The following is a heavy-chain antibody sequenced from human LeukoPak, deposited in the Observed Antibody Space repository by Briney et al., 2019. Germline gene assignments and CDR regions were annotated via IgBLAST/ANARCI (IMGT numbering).Heavy chain of an antibody. V-gene: IGHV4-34*01. D-gene: IGHD3-10*01. J-gene: IGHJ4*02. CDR1: GGSFSGYY. CDR3: ARGTPPLLWFGESYYFDY. CDR2: INHSGRT. Sequence: SETLSPTCAVYGGSFSGYYWSWIRQPPGKGLEWIGEINHSGRTTYNPSLQSRVTIPVDTSKNQFSLKLSSVTAADTAVYYCARGTPPLLWFGESYYFDYWGQGTLVTVSS.